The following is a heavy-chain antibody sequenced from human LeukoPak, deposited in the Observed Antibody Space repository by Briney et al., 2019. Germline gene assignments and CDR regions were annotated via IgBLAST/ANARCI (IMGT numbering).Heavy chain of an antibody. Sequence: GASVKVSCKASGYSFTSYGISWVRQAPGQGLEWMGWISAYNGNTNYAQKLQGRVTMTTDTSTGTAYMELRSLRSDDTAMYYCARANNWNYALGYWGQGTLVTVSS. CDR2: ISAYNGNT. V-gene: IGHV1-18*01. CDR3: ARANNWNYALGY. J-gene: IGHJ4*02. CDR1: GYSFTSYG. D-gene: IGHD1-7*01.